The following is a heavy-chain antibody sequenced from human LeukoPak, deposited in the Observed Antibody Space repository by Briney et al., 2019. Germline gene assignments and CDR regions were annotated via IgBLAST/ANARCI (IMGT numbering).Heavy chain of an antibody. CDR1: GYTFTSYY. J-gene: IGHJ4*02. CDR2: INPSGGST. Sequence: ASVKVSCKASGYTFTSYYMHWVRQAPGQGLEWMGIINPSGGSTSYAQKFQGRVTITADESTSTAYMELSSLRSEDTAVYYCARDGERGIQLWFLWGQGTLVTVSS. D-gene: IGHD5-18*01. CDR3: ARDGERGIQLWFL. V-gene: IGHV1-46*01.